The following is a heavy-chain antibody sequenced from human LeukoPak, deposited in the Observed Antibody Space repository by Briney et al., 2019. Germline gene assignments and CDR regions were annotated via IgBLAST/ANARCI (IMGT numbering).Heavy chain of an antibody. CDR3: ARGGGYRSSTSCYELDGYYYYGMDV. CDR1: GYTFTSYG. J-gene: IGHJ6*04. Sequence: ASVKVSCKASGYTFTSYGISWVRQAPGQGLEWMGWISAYNGNTNYAQKLQGRVTMTTDTSTSTAYMELRSLRSDDTAVYYCARGGGYRSSTSCYELDGYYYYGMDVWGKGTTVTVSS. D-gene: IGHD2-2*01. V-gene: IGHV1-18*04. CDR2: ISAYNGNT.